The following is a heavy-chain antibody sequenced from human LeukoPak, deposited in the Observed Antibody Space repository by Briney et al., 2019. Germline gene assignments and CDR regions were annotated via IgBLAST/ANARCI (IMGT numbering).Heavy chain of an antibody. D-gene: IGHD2-15*01. Sequence: GGSLRLSCAASGFTFSSYGMRWVRQAPGKGLEWVAFIRYDGSNKYYADSVKGRFTISRDNSKNTLYLQMNSLRAEDTAVYYCAKVLDIVVVVAALDYWGQGTLVTVSS. J-gene: IGHJ4*02. CDR3: AKVLDIVVVVAALDY. CDR1: GFTFSSYG. V-gene: IGHV3-30*02. CDR2: IRYDGSNK.